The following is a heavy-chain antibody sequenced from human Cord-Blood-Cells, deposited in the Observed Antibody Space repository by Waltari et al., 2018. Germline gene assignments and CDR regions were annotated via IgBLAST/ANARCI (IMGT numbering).Heavy chain of an antibody. V-gene: IGHV3-30*18. D-gene: IGHD6-13*01. J-gene: IGHJ3*02. Sequence: QVQLVESGGGVVQPGRSLRLSCAAAGFTFSSYGLHWVRQAPGKGLEWVAVISYDGSNKYYADSVKGRFTISRDNSKNTLYLQMNSLRAEDTAVYYCAKDGVIAAAGAFDIWGQGTMVTVSS. CDR1: GFTFSSYG. CDR2: ISYDGSNK. CDR3: AKDGVIAAAGAFDI.